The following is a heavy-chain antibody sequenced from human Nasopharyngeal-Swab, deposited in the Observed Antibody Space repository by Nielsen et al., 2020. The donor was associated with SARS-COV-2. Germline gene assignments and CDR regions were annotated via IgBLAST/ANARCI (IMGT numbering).Heavy chain of an antibody. CDR1: GDSVSSNSAA. Sequence: SQTLSLTCAISGDSVSSNSAAWNWIRQSPTRCLEWLGRTYYRSKWYNDYAVSVKSRITINPVTSKNQFSLQLNSVTPEDTAVYYCARESYSSGWYGGGNFDYWGQGTLVTVSS. CDR2: TYYRSKWYN. V-gene: IGHV6-1*01. CDR3: ARESYSSGWYGGGNFDY. J-gene: IGHJ4*02. D-gene: IGHD6-19*01.